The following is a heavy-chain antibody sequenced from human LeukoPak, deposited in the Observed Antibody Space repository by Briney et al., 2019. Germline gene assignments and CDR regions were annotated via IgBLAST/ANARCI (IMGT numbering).Heavy chain of an antibody. D-gene: IGHD6-13*01. J-gene: IGHJ4*02. Sequence: QSGGSLRLSCAASGFTFNDYAMYWVRQAPGKGLEWVTPISYDGYDQSYADSVRGRFTISRDNSKNTLYLQMDSLRTEDTAVYYCARDFFPIVDSSWYEIGYWGQGTLVTVSS. CDR2: ISYDGYDQ. CDR1: GFTFNDYA. V-gene: IGHV3-30-3*01. CDR3: ARDFFPIVDSSWYEIGY.